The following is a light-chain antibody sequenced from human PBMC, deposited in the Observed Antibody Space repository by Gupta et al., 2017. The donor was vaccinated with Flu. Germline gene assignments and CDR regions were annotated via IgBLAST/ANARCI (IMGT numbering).Light chain of an antibody. CDR1: QDISNY. CDR2: DAS. V-gene: IGKV1-33*01. J-gene: IGKJ2*01. CDR3: HQEDKLHPMYT. Sequence: DIQMTQSPSSLSASVGDRVTITCQASQDISNYLNWYQQKPGKAPKLLIYDASNLETGVTSTFSGSGAGTDVNFTISSSHPEDLAPYYCHQEDKLHPMYTFGQGTKVEIK.